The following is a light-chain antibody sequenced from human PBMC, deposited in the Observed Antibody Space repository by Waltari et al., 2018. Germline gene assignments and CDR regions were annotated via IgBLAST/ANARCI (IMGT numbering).Light chain of an antibody. J-gene: IGKJ1*01. CDR3: QQYYTVSTWT. CDR1: QSISTY. V-gene: IGKV1-39*01. Sequence: DIQMTQSPSSLSGSVGDRVTITCRASQSISTYLNWYQQKPGKAPKLLISSASSLQSGVPSRFSGSGSGTDFTLTISSLQAEDVAVYYCQQYYTVSTWTFGQGTKVEIK. CDR2: SAS.